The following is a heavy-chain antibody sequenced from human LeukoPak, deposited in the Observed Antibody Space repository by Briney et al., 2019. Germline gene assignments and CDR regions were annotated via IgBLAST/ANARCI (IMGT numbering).Heavy chain of an antibody. CDR3: ASAQGYYYYYGMDV. Sequence: PGGSLRLSCAASGFTFSSYAMSWVRQAPGKGLEWVANIKQDGSEKYYVDSVKGRFTISRDNAKNSLYLQMNSLRAEDTAVYYCASAQGYYYYYGMDVWGQGTTVTVSS. V-gene: IGHV3-7*01. CDR2: IKQDGSEK. CDR1: GFTFSSYA. J-gene: IGHJ6*02.